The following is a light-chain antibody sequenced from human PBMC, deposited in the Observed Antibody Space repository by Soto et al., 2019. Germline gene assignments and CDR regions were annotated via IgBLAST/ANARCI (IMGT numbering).Light chain of an antibody. V-gene: IGKV1-6*01. Sequence: AIQMTQSPSSLSSSVGDRVTITCRASQDIRNDLGWYQHKPWKAPNLLIYSASSLQSGVPSRFNGSGSGTDFTLTISSLQPEDSATYYCLQDDSYPRTFGPGTKVDVK. J-gene: IGKJ3*01. CDR1: QDIRND. CDR3: LQDDSYPRT. CDR2: SAS.